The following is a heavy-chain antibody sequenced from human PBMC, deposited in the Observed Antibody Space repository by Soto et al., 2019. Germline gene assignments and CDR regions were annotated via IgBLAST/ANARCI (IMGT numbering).Heavy chain of an antibody. V-gene: IGHV4-34*01. CDR2: INNSGTT. J-gene: IGHJ4*02. CDR3: ASRPNALVVANF. D-gene: IGHD2-8*02. Sequence: QVQIQQWGAGLLKPSETLSLTCAVYGGSFSDDYWSWIGQSPGKGLEWIGEINNSGTTNYNPSLKGRVNMSVATSKKHISLKVTSVTAADAAVYCCASRPNALVVANFWGQGTLVTVSS. CDR1: GGSFSDDY.